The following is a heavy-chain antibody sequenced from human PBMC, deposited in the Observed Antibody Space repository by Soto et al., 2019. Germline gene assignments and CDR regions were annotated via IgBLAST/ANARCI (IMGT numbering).Heavy chain of an antibody. D-gene: IGHD2-15*01. V-gene: IGHV3-23*01. CDR2: VSGNSGSS. CDR1: GFTFNNYA. J-gene: IGHJ4*02. CDR3: AKVIVVIAAAGDYFDY. Sequence: EVQLLESGGDLVQPGGSLRLSCAASGFTFNNYAMSWVRQAPGKGLEWVSVVSGNSGSSGYADSVKGRFTISRDNSKNTLYLQMNSLRDEDTAVYYCAKVIVVIAAAGDYFDYWGQGTLVTVSS.